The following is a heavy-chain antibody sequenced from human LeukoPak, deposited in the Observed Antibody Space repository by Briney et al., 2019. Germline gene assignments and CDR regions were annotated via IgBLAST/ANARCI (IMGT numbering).Heavy chain of an antibody. J-gene: IGHJ4*02. Sequence: SETLSLTCGVYGGSLSDYYWSSIRQPPGKGLEWIGGINHSGSTNYNPSLKSRVTISVDTSKNQFSLKLSSVTAADTAVYYCARRGSSGWYYFDSWGQGTLVTVSP. V-gene: IGHV4-34*01. CDR2: INHSGST. CDR1: GGSLSDYY. CDR3: ARRGSSGWYYFDS. D-gene: IGHD6-19*01.